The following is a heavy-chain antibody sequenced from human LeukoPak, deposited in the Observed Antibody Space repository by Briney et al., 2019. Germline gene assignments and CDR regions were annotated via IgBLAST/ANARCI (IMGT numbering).Heavy chain of an antibody. J-gene: IGHJ4*02. Sequence: GGSLRLSCAASGSTFSSYSMNWVRQAPGKGLEWVSSISSSSSYIYYADSVKGRFTISRDNAKNSLYLQMNSLRAEDTAVYYCARGGSGPPSDYWGQGTLVTVSS. CDR2: ISSSSSYI. V-gene: IGHV3-21*01. CDR3: ARGGSGPPSDY. CDR1: GSTFSSYS. D-gene: IGHD5-12*01.